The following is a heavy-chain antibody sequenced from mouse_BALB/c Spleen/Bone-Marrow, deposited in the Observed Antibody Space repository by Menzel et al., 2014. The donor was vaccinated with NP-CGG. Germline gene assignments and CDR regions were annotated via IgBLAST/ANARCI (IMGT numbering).Heavy chain of an antibody. CDR1: GFNIKDTY. CDR2: IDPANGNT. V-gene: IGHV14-3*02. Sequence: VQLQQPGAELVKPGASVKLSCTASGFNIKDTYMHWVKQRPEQGLERIGRIDPANGNTKYDPKFQGKATITADTSSNTAYLQLSSLTSEDTAVYYCASYYYGHYFDYWGQGTTLTVSS. CDR3: ASYYYGHYFDY. J-gene: IGHJ2*01. D-gene: IGHD1-1*01.